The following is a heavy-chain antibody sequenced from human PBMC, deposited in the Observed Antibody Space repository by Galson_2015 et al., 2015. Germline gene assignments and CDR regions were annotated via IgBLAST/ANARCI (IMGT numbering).Heavy chain of an antibody. CDR2: IRNKANGYTT. V-gene: IGHV3-72*01. D-gene: IGHD3-10*01. J-gene: IGHJ4*02. CDR3: DRDLQEAITL. CDR1: GFIFSDHY. Sequence: SLRLSCAVSGFIFSDHYMDWVRQAPGKGLEWVGRIRNKANGYTTEYAASVKGRFTISRDDSRSSLYLQMSSLKTEDTAVYYCDRDLQEAITLGGQGSLVTVSS.